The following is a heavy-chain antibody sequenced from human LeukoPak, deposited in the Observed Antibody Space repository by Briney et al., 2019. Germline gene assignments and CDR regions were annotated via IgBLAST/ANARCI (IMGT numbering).Heavy chain of an antibody. V-gene: IGHV3-30-3*01. CDR3: AREHNSFSAAPFDY. J-gene: IGHJ4*02. Sequence: PGGSLRLSCAASGFTFSTYTMHWVRQAPGKGLEWVAVISYDGSKKYCADSVKGRFTVSRDNSKNTLYLQMNSLGAGDTAVYYCAREHNSFSAAPFDYWGQGTLVTVSS. CDR2: ISYDGSKK. CDR1: GFTFSTYT. D-gene: IGHD2/OR15-2a*01.